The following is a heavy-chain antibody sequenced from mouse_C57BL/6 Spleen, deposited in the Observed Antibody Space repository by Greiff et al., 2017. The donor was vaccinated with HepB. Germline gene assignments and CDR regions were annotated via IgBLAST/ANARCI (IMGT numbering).Heavy chain of an antibody. CDR1: GFTFSSYT. CDR3: ARHGVNYFDY. J-gene: IGHJ2*01. Sequence: EVNLVESGGGLVKPGGSLKLSCAASGFTFSSYTMSWVRQTPEKRLEWVATISGGGGNTYYPDSVKGRFTISRDNAKNTLYLQMSSLRSEDTALYYCARHGVNYFDYWGQGTTLTVSS. V-gene: IGHV5-9*01. CDR2: ISGGGGNT.